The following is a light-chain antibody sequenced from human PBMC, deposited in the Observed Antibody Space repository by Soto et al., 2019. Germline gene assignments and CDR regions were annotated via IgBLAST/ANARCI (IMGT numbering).Light chain of an antibody. CDR1: SSNLGAGYD. J-gene: IGLJ1*01. CDR3: SSYTSSSLYV. Sequence: QSVLTQPPSVSGAPGQRVTISCTGNSSNLGAGYDVHWYQQLPGAAPKLVIFGNRNRPSGVPERFSGSKSGTSASLAITGLQAEDEADYYCSSYTSSSLYVFGTGTKLTVL. CDR2: GNR. V-gene: IGLV1-40*01.